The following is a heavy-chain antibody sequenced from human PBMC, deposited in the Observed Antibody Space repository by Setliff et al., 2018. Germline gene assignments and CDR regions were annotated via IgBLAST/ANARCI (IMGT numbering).Heavy chain of an antibody. Sequence: SETLSLTCNVSGGSVSSTSHYWGWIRQPPGKGMEWIGSVYYSGYTYYNPSLQSRVTISVDMSKNQFSLKLTSVTAADTAVYYCARVDFTMIQGVLGLWGQGTLVTV. CDR2: VYYSGYT. CDR3: ARVDFTMIQGVLGL. V-gene: IGHV4-39*07. D-gene: IGHD3-10*01. J-gene: IGHJ1*01. CDR1: GGSVSSTSHY.